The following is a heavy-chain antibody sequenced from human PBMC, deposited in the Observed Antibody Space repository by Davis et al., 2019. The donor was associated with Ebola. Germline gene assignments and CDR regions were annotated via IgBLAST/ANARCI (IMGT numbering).Heavy chain of an antibody. Sequence: MPSETLSLTCTVSGGSISSGGYYWSWIRQPPGKGLEWIGYIYYSGSTNYNPSLKSRVTISVDTSKNQFSLNLSSVTAADTAVYYCARGQLWLGDWFDPWGQGTLVTVSS. CDR2: IYYSGST. V-gene: IGHV4-61*08. CDR3: ARGQLWLGDWFDP. J-gene: IGHJ5*02. CDR1: GGSISSGGYY. D-gene: IGHD5-18*01.